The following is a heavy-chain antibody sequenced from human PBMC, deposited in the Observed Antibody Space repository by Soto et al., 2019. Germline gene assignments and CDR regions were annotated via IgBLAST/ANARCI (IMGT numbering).Heavy chain of an antibody. Sequence: GGSLRLSCAASGFTFRSYAMSRVRQAPGKGPEWLAVISYDGTTQHYADSVKRRFTISRDNFKNTLHLQINSLRGEDTAVYYCAKSEDDSRAYVGYLDYWGQGTMVTVS. CDR3: AKSEDDSRAYVGYLDY. CDR2: ISYDGTTQ. CDR1: GFTFRSYA. J-gene: IGHJ4*02. V-gene: IGHV3-30*18. D-gene: IGHD3-22*01.